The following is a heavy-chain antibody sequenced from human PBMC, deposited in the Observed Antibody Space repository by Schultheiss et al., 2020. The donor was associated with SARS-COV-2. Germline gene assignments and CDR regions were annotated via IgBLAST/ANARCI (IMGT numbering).Heavy chain of an antibody. CDR1: GFTFSSYA. J-gene: IGHJ6*02. V-gene: IGHV3-30-3*01. Sequence: GGSLRLSCAASGFTFSSYAMHWVRQAPGKGLEWVAVISYDGSNKYYADSVKGRFTISRDNSKNTLYLQMNSLRAEDTAVYYCARVVVAAAGTSYYYGMDVWGQGTTVTVSS. D-gene: IGHD6-13*01. CDR2: ISYDGSNK. CDR3: ARVVVAAAGTSYYYGMDV.